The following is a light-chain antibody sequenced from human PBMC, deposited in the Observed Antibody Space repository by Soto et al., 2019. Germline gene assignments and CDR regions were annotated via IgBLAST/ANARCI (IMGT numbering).Light chain of an antibody. CDR3: QQSYSTPLT. CDR1: QSISSY. CDR2: AAS. J-gene: IGKJ4*01. V-gene: IGKV1-39*01. Sequence: DIQMTQSPSSLSASVGDRVTITFRASQSISSYLNWYQQKPGKAPNLLIYAASSLQSGVPSRFSGSGSGTDFTLTISSLQPEDFATYYCQQSYSTPLTFGGGTKVDI.